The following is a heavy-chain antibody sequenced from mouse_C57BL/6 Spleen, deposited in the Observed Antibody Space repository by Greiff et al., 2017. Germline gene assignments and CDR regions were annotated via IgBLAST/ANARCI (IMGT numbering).Heavy chain of an antibody. V-gene: IGHV5-17*01. CDR1: GFTFSDYG. D-gene: IGHD1-1*01. CDR2: ISSGSSTI. J-gene: IGHJ4*01. CDR3: ARSDGSSYFYAMDY. Sequence: EVQVVESGGGLVKPGGSLKLSCAASGFTFSDYGMHWVRQAPEKGLEWVAYISSGSSTIYYADTVKGRFTISRDNAKNTLFLQMTSLRSEDTAMYYCARSDGSSYFYAMDYWGQGTSVTVSS.